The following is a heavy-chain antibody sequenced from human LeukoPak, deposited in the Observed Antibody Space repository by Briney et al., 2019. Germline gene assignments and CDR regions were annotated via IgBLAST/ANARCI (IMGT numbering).Heavy chain of an antibody. V-gene: IGHV3-21*01. CDR3: ARSAYCGGDCYSRGYYLDY. CDR2: ISSSSSYI. Sequence: GGSLRLSCAASGFTFSSYSMNWVRQAPGKGLEWVSSISSSSSYIYYADSVKGRFTISRDNAKNSLYLQMNSLRAEDTAVYYCARSAYCGGDCYSRGYYLDYWGQGTLVTVSS. CDR1: GFTFSSYS. D-gene: IGHD2-21*02. J-gene: IGHJ4*02.